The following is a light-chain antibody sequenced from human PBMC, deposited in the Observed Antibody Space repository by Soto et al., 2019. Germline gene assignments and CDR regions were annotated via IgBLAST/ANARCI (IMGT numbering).Light chain of an antibody. CDR2: WAS. CDR1: QSLLYSSNNKNY. Sequence: EIVMTQSPDSLAVSLGERATINCKSSQSLLYSSNNKNYLTWYQQKPGQPPKPLIYWASTRESGVPDRFSGSGSGTDFTLTISSLQAEDVAVYYCQQYYSSPVTFGGGTTVEIK. CDR3: QQYYSSPVT. V-gene: IGKV4-1*01. J-gene: IGKJ4*01.